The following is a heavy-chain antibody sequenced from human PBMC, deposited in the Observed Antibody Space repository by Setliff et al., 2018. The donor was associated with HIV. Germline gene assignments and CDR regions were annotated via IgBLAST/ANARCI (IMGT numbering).Heavy chain of an antibody. J-gene: IGHJ4*02. CDR1: GYTLTELS. CDR3: ATSLGGYGSGSYFDY. Sequence: ASVKVSCKVSGYTLTELSRHWVRQAPGKGLEWMGGFDPEDGETIYAQKFQGRVTMTEDTSTDTAYMELSSLRSVDTAVYYCATSLGGYGSGSYFDYWGQGTLVTVPQ. V-gene: IGHV1-24*01. CDR2: FDPEDGET. D-gene: IGHD3-10*01.